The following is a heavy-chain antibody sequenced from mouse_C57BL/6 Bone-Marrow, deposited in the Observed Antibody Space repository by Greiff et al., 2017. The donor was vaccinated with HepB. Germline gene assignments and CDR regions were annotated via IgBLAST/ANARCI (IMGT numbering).Heavy chain of an antibody. V-gene: IGHV6-3*01. CDR2: IRLKSDNYAT. J-gene: IGHJ4*01. CDR1: GFTFSNYL. D-gene: IGHD1-1*01. CDR3: TRLLLRFWDYAMDY. Sequence: DVHLVESGGGLVQPGGSMKLSCVVSGFTFSNYLMNLVRQSPEKGLEWAAQIRLKSDNYATHYAESVKGRFTISRDDSKSSVYLQMNNLRAEDTGIYYCTRLLLRFWDYAMDYWGQGTSVTVSS.